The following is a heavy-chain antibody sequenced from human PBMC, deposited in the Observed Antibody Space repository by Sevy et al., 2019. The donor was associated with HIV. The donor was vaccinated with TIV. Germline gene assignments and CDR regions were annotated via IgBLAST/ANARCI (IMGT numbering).Heavy chain of an antibody. CDR1: GGSISSYY. V-gene: IGHV4-4*07. CDR2: IYTSGST. Sequence: SETLSITCTVSGGSISSYYWSWIRQPAGKGLEWIGRIYTSGSTNYNPSLKSRVTMSVDTSKNQFSLKLSSVTAADTAVDYCARDTQYYYDSSGYYTDAFDIWGQGTMVTVSS. D-gene: IGHD3-22*01. J-gene: IGHJ3*02. CDR3: ARDTQYYYDSSGYYTDAFDI.